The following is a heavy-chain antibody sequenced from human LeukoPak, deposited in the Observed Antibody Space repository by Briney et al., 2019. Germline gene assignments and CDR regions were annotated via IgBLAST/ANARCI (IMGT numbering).Heavy chain of an antibody. D-gene: IGHD3-3*01. CDR3: TREYDFWSGYRYYYYYYYMDV. CDR2: IRSKANSYAS. CDR1: GFTFSGSA. J-gene: IGHJ6*03. Sequence: PGGSLKLSCAASGFTFSGSAMHWVRQASGKGLEWVGRIRSKANSYASAYAAPVKGRITISRDDSKNTANLQMNSLKTEDTAVYYCTREYDFWSGYRYYYYYYYMDVWGKGTTVTVSS. V-gene: IGHV3-73*01.